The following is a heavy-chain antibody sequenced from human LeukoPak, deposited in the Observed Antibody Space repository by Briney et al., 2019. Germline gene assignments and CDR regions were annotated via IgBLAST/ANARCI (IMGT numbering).Heavy chain of an antibody. CDR3: ARDPSGSYLNRAFDI. D-gene: IGHD1-26*01. CDR2: IYYSGST. CDR1: GGSISSYY. Sequence: PPETLSLTCTVSGGSISSYYWSWIRQPPGKGLEWIGYIYYSGSTNYNPSLKSRVTISVDTSKNQFSLKLSSVTAADTAVYYCARDPSGSYLNRAFDIWGQGTMVTVSS. V-gene: IGHV4-59*01. J-gene: IGHJ3*02.